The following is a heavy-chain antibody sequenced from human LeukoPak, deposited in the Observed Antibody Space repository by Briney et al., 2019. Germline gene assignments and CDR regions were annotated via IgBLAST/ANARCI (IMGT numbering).Heavy chain of an antibody. Sequence: SGTLSLTCAVSGGSISSSNWWSWVRQPPGKGLEWIGEIYHSGSTNYNPSLKSRVTISVDTSKNQFSLKLSSVTAADTAVYYCARDGSRSYRPTVTRPLLGDYWGQGTLVTVSS. J-gene: IGHJ4*02. CDR3: ARDGSRSYRPTVTRPLLGDY. D-gene: IGHD4-17*01. CDR2: IYHSGST. CDR1: GGSISSSNW. V-gene: IGHV4-4*02.